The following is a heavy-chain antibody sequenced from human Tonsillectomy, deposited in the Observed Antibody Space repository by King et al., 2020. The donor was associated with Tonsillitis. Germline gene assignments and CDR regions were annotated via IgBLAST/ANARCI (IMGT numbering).Heavy chain of an antibody. Sequence: VQLVESGGGVVQPGRSRRLSCPASGFTFSNYAIHWVRQAPGKGLEWVAVMSYGGSNKYYADSVKGRFTISRDNSKNTLYLQMNSLRPEDTAVYYCARDATPISMVRGVIFEGYFDYWGQGTLVTVSS. CDR1: GFTFSNYA. V-gene: IGHV3-30-3*01. D-gene: IGHD3-10*01. CDR3: ARDATPISMVRGVIFEGYFDY. J-gene: IGHJ4*02. CDR2: MSYGGSNK.